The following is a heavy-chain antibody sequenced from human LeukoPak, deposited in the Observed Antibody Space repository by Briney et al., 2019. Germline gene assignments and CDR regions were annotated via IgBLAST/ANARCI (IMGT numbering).Heavy chain of an antibody. J-gene: IGHJ4*02. V-gene: IGHV3-21*01. CDR1: GFTFSSYS. CDR3: ARDPYYGSGSLDY. CDR2: ISSSSSYI. D-gene: IGHD3-10*01. Sequence: TGGSLRLSCAASGFTFSSYSMNWVRQAPGKGLEWVSSISSSSSYIHYADSVKGRFTISRDNAKNSLYLQMNSLRAEDTAVYYCARDPYYGSGSLDYWGQGTLVTVSS.